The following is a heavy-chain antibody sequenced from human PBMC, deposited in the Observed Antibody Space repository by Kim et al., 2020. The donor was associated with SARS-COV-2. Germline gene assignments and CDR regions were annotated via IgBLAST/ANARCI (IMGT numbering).Heavy chain of an antibody. D-gene: IGHD2-15*01. CDR3: TTGPSVVVSYYYGMDV. Sequence: GGSLRLSCAASGFTFSNAWMSWVRQAPGKGLEWVGRIKSKTDGGTTDYAAPVKGRFTISRDDSKNTLYLQMNSLKTEDTAVYYCTTGPSVVVSYYYGMDVWGQGTTVTVSS. CDR2: IKSKTDGGTT. J-gene: IGHJ6*02. V-gene: IGHV3-15*01. CDR1: GFTFSNAW.